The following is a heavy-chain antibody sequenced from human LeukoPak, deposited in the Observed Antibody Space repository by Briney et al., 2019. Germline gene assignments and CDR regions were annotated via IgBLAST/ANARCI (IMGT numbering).Heavy chain of an antibody. V-gene: IGHV3-7*01. CDR3: ARGTRAPDY. CDR1: EFTFSDAW. Sequence: GGSLRLSCAASEFTFSDAWMSWVRQAPGKGLELVANINEDGSSKNYVDPVKGRSTISRDNAKNSLYLQMNSLRAEDMAVYYCARGTRAPDYWGQGTLVTVSS. CDR2: INEDGSSK. J-gene: IGHJ4*02. D-gene: IGHD1-26*01.